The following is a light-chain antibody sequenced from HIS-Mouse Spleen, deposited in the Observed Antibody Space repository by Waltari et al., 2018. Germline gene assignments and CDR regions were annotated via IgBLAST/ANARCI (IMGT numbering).Light chain of an antibody. J-gene: IGLJ2*01. V-gene: IGLV3-25*03. Sequence: SYELTQPPSVSVSPGQTARITCSGDALPTQYAYWYQQKPGQAPVLVIYKDSERPSGIPERCSGSSSGTTVTLTISGVQEEDEADYYCQSADSSGTHVVFGGGTKLTVL. CDR3: QSADSSGTHVV. CDR1: ALPTQY. CDR2: KDS.